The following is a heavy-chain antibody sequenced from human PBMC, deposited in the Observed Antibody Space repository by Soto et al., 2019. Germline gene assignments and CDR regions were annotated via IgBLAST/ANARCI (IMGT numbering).Heavy chain of an antibody. CDR2: IGTNGGST. Sequence: GGSLRLACSASGFTFSSYALHWVRQAPGKGLEYVSSIGTNGGSTFYADSVEGRFTISRDNSKNTLYLQMRSLRAEDTAEYYCVKPTAYYIDSNAYYPVWGQGTLVTVSS. J-gene: IGHJ4*02. CDR1: GFTFSSYA. CDR3: VKPTAYYIDSNAYYPV. D-gene: IGHD1-26*01. V-gene: IGHV3-64D*06.